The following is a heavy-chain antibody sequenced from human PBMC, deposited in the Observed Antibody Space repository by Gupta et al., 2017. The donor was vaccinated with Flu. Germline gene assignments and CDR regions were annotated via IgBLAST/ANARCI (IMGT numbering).Heavy chain of an antibody. V-gene: IGHV1-69*06. Sequence: QVQLVQSGAEVKKPGSSVKVSCRTSGVTFSSYAMNWVRQAPGQGLEWMGGIIPIFGTTNYAQNFQGRVTISADRSTSTTYMEISSLRSEDTAVYFCARAANGYYDSSGYFKDVFDIWGQGTMVTVSS. CDR3: ARAANGYYDSSGYFKDVFDI. J-gene: IGHJ3*02. CDR1: GVTFSSYA. D-gene: IGHD3-22*01. CDR2: IIPIFGTT.